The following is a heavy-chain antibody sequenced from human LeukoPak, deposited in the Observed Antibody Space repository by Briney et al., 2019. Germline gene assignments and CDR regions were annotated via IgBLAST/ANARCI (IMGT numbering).Heavy chain of an antibody. V-gene: IGHV3-74*01. CDR2: INSDGRST. Sequence: GGSLRLSCAAAGFTFSSYWMHSVRQAPGKGLVWVSRINSDGRSTSYADSVNGRFTISRDNAKNTMYLQMNSLRAEDTAVYYCARARYSYGHGGFDYWGQGTLVTVSS. CDR1: GFTFSSYW. J-gene: IGHJ4*02. CDR3: ARARYSYGHGGFDY. D-gene: IGHD5-18*01.